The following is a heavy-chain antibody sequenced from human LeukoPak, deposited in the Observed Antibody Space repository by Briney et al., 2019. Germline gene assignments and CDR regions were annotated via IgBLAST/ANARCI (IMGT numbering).Heavy chain of an antibody. Sequence: GGSLRLSCAASGFTFSSYVMNWVRQAPGKGLEWVSTIGGGGYSTYYADSVKGRFTISRDDSKNTLYLQMNSLRAEDTAIYSCARRQYTSGWFGSLDYWGQGILVTVSS. CDR2: IGGGGYST. J-gene: IGHJ4*02. D-gene: IGHD6-19*01. V-gene: IGHV3-23*01. CDR3: ARRQYTSGWFGSLDY. CDR1: GFTFSSYV.